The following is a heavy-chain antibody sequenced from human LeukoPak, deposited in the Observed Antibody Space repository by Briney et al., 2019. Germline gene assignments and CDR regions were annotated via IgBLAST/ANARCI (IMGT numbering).Heavy chain of an antibody. V-gene: IGHV3-30*18. CDR2: ISYDGSNK. J-gene: IGHJ4*02. CDR1: LLTLSSYG. Sequence: PGGSLRLSCAASLLTLSSYGMSRVRQAPGKGLEWVAVISYDGSNKYYADSVKGRFTISRDNSKNTLYLQMNSLRAEDTAVYYCAKDGSVHSAGDYCANPPSDYWGQGTLVTVSS. D-gene: IGHD2/OR15-2a*01. CDR3: AKDGSVHSAGDYCANPPSDY.